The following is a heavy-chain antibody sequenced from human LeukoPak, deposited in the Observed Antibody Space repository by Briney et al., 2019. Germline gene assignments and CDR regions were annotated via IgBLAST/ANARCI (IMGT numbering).Heavy chain of an antibody. CDR3: AKVLHGSGKPDPMKPHDAFDI. V-gene: IGHV3-23*01. CDR2: ISGSGGST. CDR1: GFTFSSYA. D-gene: IGHD3-10*01. J-gene: IGHJ3*02. Sequence: PGGSLRLSCAASGFTFSSYAMSWVRQAPGKGLEWVSAISGSGGSTYYADSVKGRFTISRDNSKNTLYLQMNSLRAEDTAVYYCAKVLHGSGKPDPMKPHDAFDIWGQGTMVTVSS.